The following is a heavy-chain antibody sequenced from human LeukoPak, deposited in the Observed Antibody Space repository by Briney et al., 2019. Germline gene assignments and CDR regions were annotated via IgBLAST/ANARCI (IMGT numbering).Heavy chain of an antibody. CDR1: GGSISSGGYY. Sequence: SETLSLTCTVSGGSISSGGYYWSWIRQHPGKGLEWIGYIYYSGSTYYNPSLKSRVTISVDTSKNQFSLKLSSVTAADTAVYYRASNYYDSSGYYYSDYWGQGTLVTVSS. CDR3: ASNYYDSSGYYYSDY. V-gene: IGHV4-31*03. D-gene: IGHD3-22*01. J-gene: IGHJ4*02. CDR2: IYYSGST.